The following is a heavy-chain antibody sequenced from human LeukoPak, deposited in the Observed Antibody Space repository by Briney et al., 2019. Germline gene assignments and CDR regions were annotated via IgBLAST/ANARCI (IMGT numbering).Heavy chain of an antibody. CDR1: GGSFSGYY. D-gene: IGHD3-10*01. CDR2: INHSGST. V-gene: IGHV4-34*01. Sequence: SETLSLTCAVYGGSFSGYYWSWIRQPPGKGLEWIGEINHSGSTNYNPSLKSRVTISVDTSKNQFSLKLSSVTAADTAVYYCARGGISSGSYYRNYYYYYYMDVWGKGTTVTISS. J-gene: IGHJ6*03. CDR3: ARGGISSGSYYRNYYYYYYMDV.